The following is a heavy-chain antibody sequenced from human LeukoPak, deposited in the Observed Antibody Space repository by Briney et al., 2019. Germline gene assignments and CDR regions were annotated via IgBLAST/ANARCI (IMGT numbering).Heavy chain of an antibody. J-gene: IGHJ4*02. CDR2: IYYSGST. CDR3: ARAQQLTVHIDY. D-gene: IGHD6-13*01. CDR1: GGSFSGYY. V-gene: IGHV4-59*08. Sequence: PSETLSLTCAVYGGSFSGYYWSWIRQPPGKGLEWIGYIYYSGSTNYNPSLKSRVTISVDTSKNQFSLKLSSVTAADTAVYYCARAQQLTVHIDYWGQGTLVTVSS.